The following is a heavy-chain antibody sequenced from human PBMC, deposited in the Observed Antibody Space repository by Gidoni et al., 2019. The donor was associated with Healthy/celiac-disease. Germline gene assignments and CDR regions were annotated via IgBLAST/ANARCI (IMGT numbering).Heavy chain of an antibody. CDR3: AKERENYYDSSGYLDY. CDR2: ISYDGSNK. Sequence: QVQLVESGGGVVQPGRSIRLSCAASGFTFSSYGMHWVRQAPGKGLEWVAVISYDGSNKYYADSVKGRFTISRDNSKNTLYLQMNSLRAEDTAVYYCAKERENYYDSSGYLDYWGQGTLVTVSS. CDR1: GFTFSSYG. D-gene: IGHD3-22*01. V-gene: IGHV3-30*18. J-gene: IGHJ4*02.